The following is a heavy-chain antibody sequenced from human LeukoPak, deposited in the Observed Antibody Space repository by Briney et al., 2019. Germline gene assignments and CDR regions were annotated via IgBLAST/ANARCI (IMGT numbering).Heavy chain of an antibody. J-gene: IGHJ6*03. CDR2: IIPIFGTA. CDR3: AREAAMGDYYYYYMDV. V-gene: IGHV1-69*05. Sequence: ASVKVSCKASGSTFSSYAISWVRQAPGQGLEWMGRIIPIFGTANYAQKFQGRVTITTDESTSTAYMELSSLRSEDTAVYYCAREAAMGDYYYYYMDVWGKGTTVTVSS. D-gene: IGHD5-18*01. CDR1: GSTFSSYA.